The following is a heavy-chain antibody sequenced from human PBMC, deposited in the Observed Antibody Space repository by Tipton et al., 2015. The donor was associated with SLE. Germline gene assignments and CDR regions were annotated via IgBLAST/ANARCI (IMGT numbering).Heavy chain of an antibody. J-gene: IGHJ4*02. V-gene: IGHV4-61*01. CDR1: GYSISSGYY. Sequence: LRLSCTVSGYSISSGYYWSWIRQPPGKGLEWIGYIYYSGSTNYNPSLKSRVTISVDTSKNQFSLKVSSVTAADTAVYYCARLLMYGDYALVWGQGTLVTVSS. CDR3: ARLLMYGDYALV. CDR2: IYYSGST. D-gene: IGHD4-17*01.